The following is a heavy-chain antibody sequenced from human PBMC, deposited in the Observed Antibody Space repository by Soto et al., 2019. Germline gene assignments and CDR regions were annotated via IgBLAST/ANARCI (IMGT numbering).Heavy chain of an antibody. V-gene: IGHV1-46*01. J-gene: IGHJ6*02. CDR2: INPSGGST. CDR3: ARADRRIFGVVIIRSGMDV. Sequence: ASVKVSCKASGYTFTSYYMHWVRQAPGQGLEWMGIINPSGGSTSYAQKFQGRVTMTRDTSTSTAYMELRSLRSDDTAVYYCARADRRIFGVVIIRSGMDVWGQGTTVTVSS. CDR1: GYTFTSYY. D-gene: IGHD3-3*01.